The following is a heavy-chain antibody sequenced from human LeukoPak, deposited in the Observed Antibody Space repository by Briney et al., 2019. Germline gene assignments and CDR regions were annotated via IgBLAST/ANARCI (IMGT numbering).Heavy chain of an antibody. Sequence: GASVKVSCKASGYTFTDYYIHWVRQAPGQGLEWMAWIRPFSGGTRYAQKFQDRVTLTRDTSTSTAYMDLSRLTSDDTAVYFCTRSRESREFDSWGQGTLVTVSS. CDR1: GYTFTDYY. D-gene: IGHD1-26*01. V-gene: IGHV1-2*02. CDR3: TRSRESREFDS. CDR2: IRPFSGGT. J-gene: IGHJ4*02.